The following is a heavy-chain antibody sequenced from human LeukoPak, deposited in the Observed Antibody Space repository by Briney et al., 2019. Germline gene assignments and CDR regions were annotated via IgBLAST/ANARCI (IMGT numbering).Heavy chain of an antibody. CDR3: VRDQFFSFDY. D-gene: IGHD3-3*01. J-gene: IGHJ4*02. CDR2: ISGTSSLI. V-gene: IGHV3-48*02. Sequence: GGSLRLSCAASGFTFSSYSMNWVRQAPGKGLEWVSYISGTSSLIYYADSVKGRFTISRDNAKNSLYLQMNSLRDEDTAVYYCVRDQFFSFDYWGQGTLVTVSS. CDR1: GFTFSSYS.